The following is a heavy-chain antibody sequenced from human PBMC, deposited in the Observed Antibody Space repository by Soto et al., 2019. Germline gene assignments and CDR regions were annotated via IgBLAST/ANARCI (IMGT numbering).Heavy chain of an antibody. CDR2: IYWDDDK. Sequence: SGPTLVNPTQTLTLTCTFSGFSLSTSGVGVGWIRQPPGKALEWLALIYWDDDKRYTPPLKSRLTITKDTSKNQVVLTVTNMNPVDTATYYCAHLYCAGASCQRFDYWGQGTLVTVSS. J-gene: IGHJ4*02. CDR1: GFSLSTSGVG. V-gene: IGHV2-5*02. D-gene: IGHD2-21*01. CDR3: AHLYCAGASCQRFDY.